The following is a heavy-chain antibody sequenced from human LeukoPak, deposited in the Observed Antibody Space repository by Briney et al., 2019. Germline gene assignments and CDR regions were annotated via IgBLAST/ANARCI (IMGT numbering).Heavy chain of an antibody. CDR1: AITFSSYA. Sequence: PGGSLRLSCAASAITFSSYAMSWVRQAPGKGLEWVSGISGSGSSTYYADSVKGRFTISRDNSKNMLYLQMNSLRAEDTAVYYCAKDGSGQLEIHCFDYWGQGTLVTVSS. V-gene: IGHV3-23*01. J-gene: IGHJ4*02. CDR2: ISGSGSST. D-gene: IGHD6-13*01. CDR3: AKDGSGQLEIHCFDY.